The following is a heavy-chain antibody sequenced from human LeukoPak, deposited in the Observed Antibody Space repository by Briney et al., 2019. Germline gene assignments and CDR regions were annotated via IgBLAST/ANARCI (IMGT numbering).Heavy chain of an antibody. CDR3: ARDGYSSGWYAVQKYHAFDI. J-gene: IGHJ3*02. CDR2: ISGSGGST. Sequence: GGTLRLSCAASGFTFSSYGMSWVRQAPGKGLEWVSLISGSGGSTYYADSVKGRFTISRDNSKNSLYLQMNSLRAEDTAVYYCARDGYSSGWYAVQKYHAFDIWGQGTMVTVSS. D-gene: IGHD6-19*01. CDR1: GFTFSSYG. V-gene: IGHV3-23*01.